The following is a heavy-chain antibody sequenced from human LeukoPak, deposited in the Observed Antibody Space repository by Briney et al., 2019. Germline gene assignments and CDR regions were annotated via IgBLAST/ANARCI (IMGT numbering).Heavy chain of an antibody. D-gene: IGHD1-26*01. J-gene: IGHJ3*02. Sequence: ASVKVSCKASGYTLSSYYMHWVRRAPGQGLEWMGWIYPNSGDTKYAQKFQGRVTVTRDTSISTAFMEVSRLTSDDTAVYYCARSGSDAFDIWGQGTMVTVSS. V-gene: IGHV1-2*02. CDR3: ARSGSDAFDI. CDR2: IYPNSGDT. CDR1: GYTLSSYY.